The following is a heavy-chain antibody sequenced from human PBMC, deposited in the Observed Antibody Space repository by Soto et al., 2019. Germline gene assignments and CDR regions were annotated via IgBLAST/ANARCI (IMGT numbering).Heavy chain of an antibody. CDR2: ISSSSSTI. CDR3: ARDRTITFGGVIKFSKPNAFDI. D-gene: IGHD3-16*02. Sequence: GGSLRLSCAASGFTFSSYSMNWVRQAPGKGLEWVSYISSSSSTIYYADSVKGRFTISRDNAKNSLYLQMNSLRAEDTAVYYCARDRTITFGGVIKFSKPNAFDIWGQGTMVTVSS. V-gene: IGHV3-48*01. J-gene: IGHJ3*02. CDR1: GFTFSSYS.